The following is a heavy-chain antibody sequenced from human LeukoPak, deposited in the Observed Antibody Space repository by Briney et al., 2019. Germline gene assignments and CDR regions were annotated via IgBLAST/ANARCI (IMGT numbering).Heavy chain of an antibody. CDR2: ISAYNGNT. Sequence: ASVKVSCKASGYTFTSYGICWVRQAPGQGLEWMGWISAYNGNTNYAQKLQGRVTMTTDTSTSTAYMELRSLRSDDTAVYYCARDPSSSGYWGNYFDYWGQGTLVTVSS. J-gene: IGHJ4*02. CDR1: GYTFTSYG. D-gene: IGHD3-22*01. V-gene: IGHV1-18*01. CDR3: ARDPSSSGYWGNYFDY.